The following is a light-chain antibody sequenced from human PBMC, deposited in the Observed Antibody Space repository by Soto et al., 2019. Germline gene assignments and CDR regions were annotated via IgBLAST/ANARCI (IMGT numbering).Light chain of an antibody. Sequence: NQLTQSPSSMSASVGDRVTITCRVSQGISSYLNWYRQKPGKAPKLLIYAASSLQSGVPSRFSGSASGTDFTLTISSLQPEDFATYYCLQDYSYPWTFGQGTKVDIK. CDR1: QGISSY. V-gene: IGKV1-6*01. CDR2: AAS. J-gene: IGKJ1*01. CDR3: LQDYSYPWT.